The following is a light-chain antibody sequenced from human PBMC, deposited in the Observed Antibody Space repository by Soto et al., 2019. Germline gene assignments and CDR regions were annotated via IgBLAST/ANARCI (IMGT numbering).Light chain of an antibody. CDR2: GAS. CDR3: QKYGSSPRK. V-gene: IGKV3-20*01. Sequence: EIGLTQSPGTLSFSAGERATLSCRASQSVSSSYLAWYQQKPGQAPRLLIYGASSRATGIPDRFSGSGSGTDFTLTISRLEPEDFAVYYCQKYGSSPRKFGQGTKVDIK. CDR1: QSVSSSY. J-gene: IGKJ1*01.